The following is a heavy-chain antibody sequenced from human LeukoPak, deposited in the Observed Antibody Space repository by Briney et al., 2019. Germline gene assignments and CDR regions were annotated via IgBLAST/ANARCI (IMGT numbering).Heavy chain of an antibody. CDR2: VSGNGVNT. CDR3: AKASDYNHYFDS. D-gene: IGHD6-25*01. V-gene: IGHV3-23*01. J-gene: IGHJ4*02. Sequence: GGSLRLSCEASGFTFSRYAMNWVRQAPGRGLDWVSSVSGNGVNTFYTDSVKGRFTISRDTSKNTIYLQMSGLRVEDTALYYCAKASDYNHYFDSWGRGTLVTVSS. CDR1: GFTFSRYA.